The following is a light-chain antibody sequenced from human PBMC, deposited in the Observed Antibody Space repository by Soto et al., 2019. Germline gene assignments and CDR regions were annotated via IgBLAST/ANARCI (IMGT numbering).Light chain of an antibody. CDR3: QQYNNWPPT. CDR1: QSVSSN. V-gene: IGKV3-15*01. J-gene: IGKJ1*01. CDR2: GAF. Sequence: VMTQSPATLSVSPGERATLSCRASQSVSSNLAWYQQKPGQVPSLLIYGAFTRTTAFPDRFSGSGSGTEFTLTISSLQSEDFAVYYCQQYNNWPPTFGQGTKVDIK.